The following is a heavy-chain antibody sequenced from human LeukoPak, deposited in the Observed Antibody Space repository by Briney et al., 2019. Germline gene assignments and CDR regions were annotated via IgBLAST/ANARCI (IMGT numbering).Heavy chain of an antibody. CDR3: ARAPGSGWSD. J-gene: IGHJ4*02. D-gene: IGHD6-19*01. Sequence: SDTLPLTCAVSGYSISSGYYWGWIRQPPGEGLEWIGAISNSGDTYYKPSLKSRLIISLDTFKNHFSLSLISVTAADTAVYYCARAPGSGWSDWGRGTLVTVSS. CDR1: GYSISSGYY. V-gene: IGHV4-38-2*01. CDR2: ISNSGDT.